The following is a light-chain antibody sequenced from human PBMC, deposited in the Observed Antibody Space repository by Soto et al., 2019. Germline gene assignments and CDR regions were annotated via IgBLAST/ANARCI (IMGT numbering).Light chain of an antibody. J-gene: IGKJ1*01. CDR3: QQYNDYSWT. CDR2: KAS. Sequence: IQMTQSPSTLSASVGDRVAITCRASQSIGIWLAWYQQKPGKDPRFLIYKASSLESGVTSRFSGSGSGTEFTLTISSLQPDDFATYYCQQYNDYSWTFGEGTKVEIK. CDR1: QSIGIW. V-gene: IGKV1-5*03.